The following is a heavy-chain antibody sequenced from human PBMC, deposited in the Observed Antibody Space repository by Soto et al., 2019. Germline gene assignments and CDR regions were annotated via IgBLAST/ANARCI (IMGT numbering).Heavy chain of an antibody. D-gene: IGHD2-15*01. CDR2: IIPIFGTA. V-gene: IGHV1-69*01. Sequence: QVQLVQSGAEVKKPGSSVKVSCKGSGGTFSSYAISWVRQAPGQGLEWMGGIIPIFGTANYAQKFQGRVTITADESTSTAYMELSSLRSEDTAVYYCARGECSGGSCQYYFDYWGQGTLVTVSS. CDR3: ARGECSGGSCQYYFDY. J-gene: IGHJ4*02. CDR1: GGTFSSYA.